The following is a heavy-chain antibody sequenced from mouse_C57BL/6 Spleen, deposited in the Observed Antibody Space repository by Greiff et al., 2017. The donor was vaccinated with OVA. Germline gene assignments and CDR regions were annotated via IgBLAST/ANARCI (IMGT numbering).Heavy chain of an antibody. J-gene: IGHJ4*01. V-gene: IGHV1-26*01. D-gene: IGHD2-4*01. CDR1: GYTFTDYY. CDR3: ARTRDYYDYDWAMDY. Sequence: VQLQQSGPELVKPGASVKISCKASGYTFTDYYMNWVKQSHGKSLEWIGDINPNNGGTSYNQKFKGKATLTVDKSSSTAYMELRSLTSEDSAVYYCARTRDYYDYDWAMDYWGQGTSVTVSS. CDR2: INPNNGGT.